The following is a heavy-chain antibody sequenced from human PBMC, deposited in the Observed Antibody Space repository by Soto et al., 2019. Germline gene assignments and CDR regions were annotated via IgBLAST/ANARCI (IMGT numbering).Heavy chain of an antibody. J-gene: IGHJ3*02. V-gene: IGHV1-69*02. CDR3: GRVRRNYYDSSGYYHDAFDI. D-gene: IGHD3-22*01. CDR2: IIPILGIA. Sequence: SVKVSCKASGGTFSSYTISWVRQAPGQGLEWMGRIIPILGIANYAQKFQGRVTITADKSTSTAYMELSSLRSEDTSVYNCGRVRRNYYDSSGYYHDAFDIWG. CDR1: GGTFSSYT.